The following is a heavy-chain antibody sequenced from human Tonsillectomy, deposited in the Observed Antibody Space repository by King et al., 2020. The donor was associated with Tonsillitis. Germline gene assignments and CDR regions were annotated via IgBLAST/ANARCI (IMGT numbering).Heavy chain of an antibody. CDR3: AREEITGYNWGHFDN. J-gene: IGHJ4*02. D-gene: IGHD5-24*01. V-gene: IGHV3-30-3*01. CDR2: ISHDANNK. Sequence: HVQLVESGGGVVQPGRSLRLSCAASGFTFNNYAMHWVRQAPGKGLEWVSVISHDANNKYYSDSVKGRFTISRDNSKNTLFLQMNSLRAEDTAVYYCAREEITGYNWGHFDNWGLGTPVTVSS. CDR1: GFTFNNYA.